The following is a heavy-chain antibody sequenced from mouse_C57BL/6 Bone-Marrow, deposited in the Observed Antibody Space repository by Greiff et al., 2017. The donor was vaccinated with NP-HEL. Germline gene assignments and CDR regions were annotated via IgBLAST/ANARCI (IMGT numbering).Heavy chain of an antibody. CDR3: ARRRDFYGNFFAY. CDR2: INPSSGYT. V-gene: IGHV1-7*01. J-gene: IGHJ3*01. CDR1: GYTFTSYW. D-gene: IGHD2-1*01. Sequence: QVQLQQSGAELAKPGASVKLSCKASGYTFTSYWMHWVKQRPGQGLEWIGYINPSSGYTKYNQKFKDKATLTADKSSSTAYMQLSSLTYEDSAVYYCARRRDFYGNFFAYWGQGTPVTVSA.